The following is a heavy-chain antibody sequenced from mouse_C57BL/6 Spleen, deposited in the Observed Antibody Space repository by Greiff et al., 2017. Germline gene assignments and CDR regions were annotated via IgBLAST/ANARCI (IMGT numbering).Heavy chain of an antibody. V-gene: IGHV5-17*01. J-gene: IGHJ4*01. D-gene: IGHD4-1*01. CDR1: GFTFSDYG. CDR2: ISSGSSTI. Sequence: DVKLVESGGGLVKPGGSLKLSCAASGFTFSDYGMHWVRQAPEKGLEWVAYISSGSSTIYYADTVKGRFTISRDNAKNTLLLQMTSLRSEDTAMYYCARMGTAMDYWGQGTSVTVSS. CDR3: ARMGTAMDY.